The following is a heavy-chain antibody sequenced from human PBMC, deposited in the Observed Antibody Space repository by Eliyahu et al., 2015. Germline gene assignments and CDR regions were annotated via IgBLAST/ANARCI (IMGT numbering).Heavy chain of an antibody. Sequence: QVQLVQSGAEVKKPGASVKVSCKASGYTFTNXDINWVRQATGQGLEWMGWMNPYSDNTGYAQRFQGRVTMTRDTSISTAYMELSSLRSEDTAMYYCASYRPDTSMLTRRPDAFDMWGQGTMVTVSS. J-gene: IGHJ3*02. V-gene: IGHV1-8*01. CDR2: MNPYSDNT. CDR3: ASYRPDTSMLTRRPDAFDM. D-gene: IGHD5-18*01. CDR1: GYTFTNXD.